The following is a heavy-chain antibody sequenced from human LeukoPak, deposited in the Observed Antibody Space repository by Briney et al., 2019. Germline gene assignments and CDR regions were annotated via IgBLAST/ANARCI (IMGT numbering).Heavy chain of an antibody. CDR2: LGST. CDR3: ARGPYCNGGSCYYFDY. D-gene: IGHD2-15*01. J-gene: IGHJ4*02. V-gene: IGHV4-59*12. CDR1: GDSISNNY. Sequence: PSKTLSLTCTVSGDSISNNYWSWIRQPPGKGLEWIGYLGSTNYNPSLKSRVTMSVDTSKNQFSLKLISVTAADTAVYFCARGPYCNGGSCYYFDYWGQGTLVTVSS.